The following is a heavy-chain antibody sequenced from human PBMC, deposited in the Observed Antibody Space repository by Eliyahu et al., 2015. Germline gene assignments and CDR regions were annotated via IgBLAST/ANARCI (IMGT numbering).Heavy chain of an antibody. V-gene: IGHV5-51*01. CDR1: XYSFPNYW. CDR2: IYPYDSTT. D-gene: IGHD3-22*01. J-gene: IGHJ4*02. CDR3: ARQRDYDSTTYYYLVPCDY. Sequence: EVQLVQSGAXVKKPGXSLTISCKASXYSFPNYWXGWVRQMPGKGLEWMGMIYPYDSTTIYSPSFRGQVTISADKSITTAYLQWTNLKASDTAMYYCARQRDYDSTTYYYLVPCDYWGQGAQGTVSA.